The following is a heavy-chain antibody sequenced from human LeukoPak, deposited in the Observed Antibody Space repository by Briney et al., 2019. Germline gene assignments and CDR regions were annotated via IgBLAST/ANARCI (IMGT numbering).Heavy chain of an antibody. CDR1: GGSISSYY. V-gene: IGHV4-59*01. J-gene: IGHJ6*02. Sequence: PSETLSLTCTVSGGSISSYYWSWIRQPPGKGLEWIGYIYYSGSTNYNPSLKSRVTISVDTSKNQFSLKLSSVTAADTAVYYCARGRVQRWSGYPGYYYYGMDVWGQGTTVTVSS. CDR3: ARGRVQRWSGYPGYYYYGMDV. CDR2: IYYSGST. D-gene: IGHD3-3*01.